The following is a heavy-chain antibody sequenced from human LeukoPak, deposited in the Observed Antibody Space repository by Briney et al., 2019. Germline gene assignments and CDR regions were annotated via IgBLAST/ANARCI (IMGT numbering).Heavy chain of an antibody. J-gene: IGHJ4*02. CDR3: ARGYGESHFDS. D-gene: IGHD5-18*01. Sequence: GGSLRPSCAASGFSFSSYGVHWVRQAPGKGLEWVAFIRFDGSKTYYADSVKGRFTISRDNSKNTLYLQMNSLRVEDTGVYYCARGYGESHFDSWGRGSLVTVSS. CDR2: IRFDGSKT. V-gene: IGHV3-30*02. CDR1: GFSFSSYG.